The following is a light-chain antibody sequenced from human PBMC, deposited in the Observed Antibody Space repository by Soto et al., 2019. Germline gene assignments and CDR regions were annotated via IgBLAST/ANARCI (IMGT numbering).Light chain of an antibody. Sequence: EIVMTKSPATLSVSPGERSTLSCRASQSVSSNLAWYQQKPGQAPRLLIYGASTRATGIPARFSGSGSGTDFTLTISSLEPEDFAVYYCQQRSNWITCGQGTRLEIK. CDR3: QQRSNWIT. J-gene: IGKJ5*01. CDR1: QSVSSN. CDR2: GAS. V-gene: IGKV3-11*01.